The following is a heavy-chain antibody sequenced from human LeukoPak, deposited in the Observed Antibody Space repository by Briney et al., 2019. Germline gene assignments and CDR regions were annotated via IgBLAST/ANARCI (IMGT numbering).Heavy chain of an antibody. CDR1: GFTFSSYG. CDR2: ISYDGSNK. J-gene: IGHJ4*02. CDR3: AAGYGDKYYFDY. V-gene: IGHV3-30*03. D-gene: IGHD4-17*01. Sequence: GGSLRLSCAASGFTFSSYGMHWVRQAPGKGLEWVAVISYDGSNKYYADSVKGRFTISRDNSKNTLYLQMNSLRAEDTAVYYCAAGYGDKYYFDYWGQGTLVTVSS.